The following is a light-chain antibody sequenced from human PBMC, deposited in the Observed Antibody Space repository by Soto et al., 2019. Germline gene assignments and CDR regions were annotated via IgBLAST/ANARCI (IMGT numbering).Light chain of an antibody. V-gene: IGKV1-33*01. CDR2: VAS. J-gene: IGKJ2*01. CDR3: QQYDNLPPYT. CDR1: QDISNY. Sequence: DIQMTQSPSSLSASVGDRVTITCQASQDISNYLNWYQQKPGKAPKLLIYVASNLETGVPSRFSGSGSGTDFTFTISILQPEDIATYYCQQYDNLPPYTFGQGTKLEIK.